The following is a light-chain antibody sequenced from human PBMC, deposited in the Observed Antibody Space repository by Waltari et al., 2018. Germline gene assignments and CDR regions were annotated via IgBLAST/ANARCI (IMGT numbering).Light chain of an antibody. CDR2: YKSDSDK. CDR3: MIWHSSASV. CDR1: SGINVGTHR. V-gene: IGLV5-45*03. Sequence: QAVLTQPSSLSASPGASASLTCTLRSGINVGTHRIYWYQQKPGSPPQYLLRYKSDSDKQQGSAVPSRFSGSNDASANAWILLICGLQSEDEADYYCMIWHSSASVFGGGTKLTVL. J-gene: IGLJ2*01.